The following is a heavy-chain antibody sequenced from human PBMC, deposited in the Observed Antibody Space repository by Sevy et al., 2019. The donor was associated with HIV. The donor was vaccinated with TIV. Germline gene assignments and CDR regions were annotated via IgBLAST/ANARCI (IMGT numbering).Heavy chain of an antibody. V-gene: IGHV1-8*01. J-gene: IGHJ6*02. D-gene: IGHD3-10*01. CDR2: MNPNSGNT. CDR3: ARGPELLWFGELGTYYYGMDV. CDR1: GYTFTSYD. Sequence: ASVKVSCKASGYTFTSYDINWVRQATGQGLAWMGWMNPNSGNTGYAQKFQGRVTMTSNTSISTAYMELSSLRSEDTAVYYCARGPELLWFGELGTYYYGMDVWGQGTTVTVSS.